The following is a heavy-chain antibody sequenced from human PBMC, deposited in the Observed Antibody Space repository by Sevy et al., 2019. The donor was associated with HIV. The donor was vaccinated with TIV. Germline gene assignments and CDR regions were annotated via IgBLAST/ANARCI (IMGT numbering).Heavy chain of an antibody. J-gene: IGHJ3*01. CDR3: ARDGGTMTAPGSLDF. Sequence: SETLSLTCAVSGVSISSGAYSWNWIRQPPGKGLEWIGYIFHTGNTYYNPSLKSRITISLDRSKNQFSLRLSSVTAADTAVYFCARDGGTMTAPGSLDFWGQGTMFTVS. CDR1: GVSISSGAYS. D-gene: IGHD2-21*02. CDR2: IFHTGNT. V-gene: IGHV4-30-2*01.